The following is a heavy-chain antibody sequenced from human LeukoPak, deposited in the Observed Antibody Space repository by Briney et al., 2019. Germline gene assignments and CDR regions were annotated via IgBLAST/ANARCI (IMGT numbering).Heavy chain of an antibody. CDR2: ISSSSSYI. D-gene: IGHD1-26*01. CDR1: GFTFSSYS. CDR3: AKDGVVGATPYYFDY. V-gene: IGHV3-21*01. J-gene: IGHJ4*02. Sequence: KPGGSLRLSCAASGFTFSSYSMNWVRQAPGKGLEWVSSISSSSSYIYYADSVKGRFTISRDNAKNSLYLQMNSLRAEDTAVYYCAKDGVVGATPYYFDYWGQGTLVTVSS.